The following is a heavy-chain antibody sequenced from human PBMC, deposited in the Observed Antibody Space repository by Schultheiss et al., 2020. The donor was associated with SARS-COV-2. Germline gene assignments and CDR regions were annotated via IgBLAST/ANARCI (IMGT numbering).Heavy chain of an antibody. Sequence: SVKVSCKASGGTFSSYAISWVRQAPGQGLEWMGGIIPIFGTANYAQKFQGRVTITADESTSTAYMELSSLRSEDTAVYYCARVGITMVRGVISYYYYYGMDVWGQGTTVTVSS. D-gene: IGHD3-10*01. CDR3: ARVGITMVRGVISYYYYYGMDV. CDR1: GGTFSSYA. J-gene: IGHJ6*02. CDR2: IIPIFGTA. V-gene: IGHV1-69*13.